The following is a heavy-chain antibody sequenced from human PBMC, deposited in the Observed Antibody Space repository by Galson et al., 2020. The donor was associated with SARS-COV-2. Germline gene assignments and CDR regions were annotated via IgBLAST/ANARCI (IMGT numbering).Heavy chain of an antibody. Sequence: SETLSLTCTVYGGSISSSSYYWGRIRQPPGKGREWIGSIYYSGSTYYNPSLKSRVTISVDTSKNQFSRKLSSVTAADTAVYYCAGEVVAASRSVYYGMDVWGQGTTVTVSS. J-gene: IGHJ6*02. V-gene: IGHV4-39*01. CDR2: IYYSGST. CDR1: GGSISSSSYY. D-gene: IGHD2-15*01. CDR3: AGEVVAASRSVYYGMDV.